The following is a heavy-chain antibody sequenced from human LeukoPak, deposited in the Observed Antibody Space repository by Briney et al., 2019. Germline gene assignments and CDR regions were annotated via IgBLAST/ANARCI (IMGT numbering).Heavy chain of an antibody. Sequence: SETLSLTCTVSGGFISSYYWSWIRQPPGKGLEWIGYIYYSGSTNYNASLTNRVTISVDTSKNQFSLKLSSVTAADTAVYYCAREVGYCSGGSCYSYFDYWGQGTLVTVSS. CDR1: GGFISSYY. V-gene: IGHV4-59*01. D-gene: IGHD2-15*01. J-gene: IGHJ4*02. CDR3: AREVGYCSGGSCYSYFDY. CDR2: IYYSGST.